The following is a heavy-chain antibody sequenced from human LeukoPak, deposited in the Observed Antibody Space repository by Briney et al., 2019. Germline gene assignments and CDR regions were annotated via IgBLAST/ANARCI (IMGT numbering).Heavy chain of an antibody. D-gene: IGHD5-24*01. CDR1: GYTFTGYY. V-gene: IGHV1-2*02. J-gene: IGHJ4*02. CDR3: ARAKGVEMATILFDY. CDR2: INPNSGGT. Sequence: ASVTVSCXXSGYTFTGYYMHWVRQAPGQGLEWMGWINPNSGGTNYAQKFQGRVTMTRDTSISTAYMELSRLRSDDTAVYYCARAKGVEMATILFDYWGQGTLVTVSS.